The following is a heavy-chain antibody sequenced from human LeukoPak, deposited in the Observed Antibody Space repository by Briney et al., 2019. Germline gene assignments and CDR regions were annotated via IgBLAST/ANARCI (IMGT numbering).Heavy chain of an antibody. J-gene: IGHJ6*03. CDR2: INYRAGT. CDR1: DGSFSTYY. CDR3: ARQVSDYYYYYIDV. V-gene: IGHV4-34*01. D-gene: IGHD5/OR15-5a*01. Sequence: SETLSLTCAIYDGSFSTYYWNWIRQPPGKGMEWIGEINYRAGTNYNPSLRRRVTISVEKSKKQLSLRLSSVIAADTAVYYCARQVSDYYYYYIDVWGRGTAVTVSS.